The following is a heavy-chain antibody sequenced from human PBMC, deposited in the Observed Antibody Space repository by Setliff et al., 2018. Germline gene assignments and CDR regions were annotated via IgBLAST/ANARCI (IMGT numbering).Heavy chain of an antibody. V-gene: IGHV4-59*01. CDR3: ARLRGAFDY. CDR2: IYYSGST. CDR1: GTPISSYY. D-gene: IGHD3-16*01. J-gene: IGHJ4*02. Sequence: SETLSLTCTGSGTPISSYYWSWIRQPPGKRLEWIGYIYYSGSTNYNTSLESRVTISVDTSKNQFSLRLNSATAADTAVYYCARLRGAFDYWCQGTLVT.